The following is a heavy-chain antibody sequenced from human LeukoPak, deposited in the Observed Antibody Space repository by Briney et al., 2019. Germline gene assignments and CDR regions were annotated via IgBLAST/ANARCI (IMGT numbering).Heavy chain of an antibody. Sequence: SVKVSCKASGGTFSSYAISWVRQAPGQGLEWMGRIIPIFGTANYAQKFQGRVTITADKSTSTAYMELSSLRSEDTAVYYCARAEGSSGTFDYWGQGTLVTVSS. V-gene: IGHV1-69*06. CDR1: GGTFSSYA. J-gene: IGHJ4*02. D-gene: IGHD3-22*01. CDR3: ARAEGSSGTFDY. CDR2: IIPIFGTA.